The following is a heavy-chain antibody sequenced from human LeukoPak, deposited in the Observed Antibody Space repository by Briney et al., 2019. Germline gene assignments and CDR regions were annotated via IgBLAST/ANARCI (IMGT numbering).Heavy chain of an antibody. D-gene: IGHD4-17*01. J-gene: IGHJ5*02. CDR3: ARAGGRVTNNWFDP. V-gene: IGHV3-21*01. CDR2: ISSSSSYI. CDR1: GFTFSSYS. Sequence: GGSLRLSCAASGFTFSSYSMNWVRQAPGKGLEWVSSISSSSSYIYYADSVKGRFTIPRHNAKNSLYLQMNSPRAEDTAVYYCARAGGRVTNNWFDPSGQGTLFTVSS.